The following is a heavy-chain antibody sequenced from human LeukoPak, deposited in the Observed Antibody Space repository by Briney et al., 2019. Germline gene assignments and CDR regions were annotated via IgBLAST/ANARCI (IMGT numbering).Heavy chain of an antibody. D-gene: IGHD1-1*01. Sequence: SVKVSCKASGGTFSSYAISWVRQAPGQGLEWMGGIIPIFGTANYAQKFQGRVAITADGSTSTAYMELSSLRSEDTAVYYCATQDEERPVTSYDAFDIWGQGTMVTVSS. V-gene: IGHV1-69*01. CDR3: ATQDEERPVTSYDAFDI. CDR2: IIPIFGTA. J-gene: IGHJ3*02. CDR1: GGTFSSYA.